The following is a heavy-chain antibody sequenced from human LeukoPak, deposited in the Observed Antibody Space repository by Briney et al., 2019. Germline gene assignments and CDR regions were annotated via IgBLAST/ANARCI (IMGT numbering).Heavy chain of an antibody. V-gene: IGHV4-34*01. D-gene: IGHD3-10*01. Sequence: PSETLSLTCAVYGGSFSGYYWSWIRQPPGKGLEWIGEINHSGSTNYNPSLKSRVTISVDTSKNQFSLKLSSVTAADTAVYYRARHRSVRGVTPFDYWGQGTLVTVSS. CDR2: INHSGST. CDR3: ARHRSVRGVTPFDY. CDR1: GGSFSGYY. J-gene: IGHJ4*02.